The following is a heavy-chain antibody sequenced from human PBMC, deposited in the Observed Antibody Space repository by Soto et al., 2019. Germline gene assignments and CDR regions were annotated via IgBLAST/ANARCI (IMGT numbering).Heavy chain of an antibody. V-gene: IGHV3-23*01. CDR2: ISGSGKNT. CDR3: AKGPVDTYNYYDYFDV. Sequence: EVQLFQSGGGLAKPGGSLRLSCAASGITFRNYAISWVRQVPGKGLEWISSISGSGKNTYYADSVKGRFTMSRDNSRSTLYLQMNGLRAEDTAAYYCAKGPVDTYNYYDYFDVWGKGTAVTVSS. CDR1: GITFRNYA. J-gene: IGHJ6*03. D-gene: IGHD3-22*01.